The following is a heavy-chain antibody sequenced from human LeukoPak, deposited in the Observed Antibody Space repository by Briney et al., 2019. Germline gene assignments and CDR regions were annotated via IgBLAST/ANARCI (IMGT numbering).Heavy chain of an antibody. D-gene: IGHD3-22*01. V-gene: IGHV4-34*01. CDR1: SGSFSGYY. CDR3: ARGTYYYDSSGYTIGRDDAFDI. Sequence: PSETLSLTCGVFSGSFSGYYWSWVRQAPGKGLEWIGEINHSGSTNYNPSLTGGLTLSVDTSKNHFSLRLSSVTAADTAVYNCARGTYYYDSSGYTIGRDDAFDIWGQGTMVTVSS. J-gene: IGHJ3*02. CDR2: INHSGST.